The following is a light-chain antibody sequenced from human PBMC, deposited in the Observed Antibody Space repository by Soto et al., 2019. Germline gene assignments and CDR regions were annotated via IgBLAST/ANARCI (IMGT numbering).Light chain of an antibody. J-gene: IGKJ1*01. CDR2: GAA. CDR3: QQYNTWTWT. Sequence: EIVLTQSPATLSLSPGERATLSCRASQTISTNLAWYQHKPGQPPSLLIYGAATRATGVPARFSGSWSGTQFTLTITSLQSEDFAVYYCQQYNTWTWTFGQGTKVDI. CDR1: QTISTN. V-gene: IGKV3-15*01.